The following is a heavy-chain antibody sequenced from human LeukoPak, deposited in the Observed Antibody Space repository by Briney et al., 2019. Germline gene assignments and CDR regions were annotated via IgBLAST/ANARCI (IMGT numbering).Heavy chain of an antibody. CDR1: GFTFSSYG. J-gene: IGHJ4*02. V-gene: IGHV3-23*01. D-gene: IGHD3-9*01. Sequence: GGSLRLSCAASGFTFSSYGMSWVRRAPGKGLEWVSAISGSGGSTYYADSVKGRFTISRDNSKNTLYLQMNSLRAEDTAVYYCAKEGTYYDILTGYSYYFDYWSQGTLVTVSS. CDR3: AKEGTYYDILTGYSYYFDY. CDR2: ISGSGGST.